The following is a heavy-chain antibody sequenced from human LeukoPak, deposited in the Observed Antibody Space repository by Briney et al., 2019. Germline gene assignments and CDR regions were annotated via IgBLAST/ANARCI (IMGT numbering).Heavy chain of an antibody. CDR1: GFSFSGHW. CDR3: ARGPNSNWSGLDF. D-gene: IGHD6-6*01. J-gene: IGHJ4*02. CDR2: ISPTGSTT. V-gene: IGHV3-74*01. Sequence: GGSLRLSCTASGFSFSGHWMHWARQPPGKGLVWVSRISPTGSTTSYADSVKGRFTVSRDNAKNTLYLQVNNLRVEDTAVYYCARGPNSNWSGLDFWGQGTLLTVSS.